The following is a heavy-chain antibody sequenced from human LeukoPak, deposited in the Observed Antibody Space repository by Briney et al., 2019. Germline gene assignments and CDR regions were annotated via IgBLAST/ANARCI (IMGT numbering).Heavy chain of an antibody. Sequence: ASVKVSCKASGGAFSSYGFSWVRQAPGQGLEWMGGGIPFFGTAKHAQRFQGRVTITTDESTSTAYMELSSQRSEDTAIYYCAREVRDFDHFMDVWGKGTTVTVSS. CDR3: AREVRDFDHFMDV. CDR1: GGAFSSYG. V-gene: IGHV1-69*05. CDR2: GIPFFGTA. J-gene: IGHJ6*03. D-gene: IGHD3-9*01.